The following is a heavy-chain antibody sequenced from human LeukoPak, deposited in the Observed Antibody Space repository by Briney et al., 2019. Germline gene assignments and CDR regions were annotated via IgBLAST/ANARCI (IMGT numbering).Heavy chain of an antibody. Sequence: ASVKVSCKASGYTLTELSMHWVRQAPGKGLEWMGGFDPEDGETIYAQKFQGRVTMTEDTSTDTAYMELSSLRSEDTAVYYCATLRATAPPAGYYYYYGMDVWGQGTTVTVSS. V-gene: IGHV1-24*01. CDR1: GYTLTELS. D-gene: IGHD2-21*02. CDR2: FDPEDGET. J-gene: IGHJ6*02. CDR3: ATLRATAPPAGYYYYYGMDV.